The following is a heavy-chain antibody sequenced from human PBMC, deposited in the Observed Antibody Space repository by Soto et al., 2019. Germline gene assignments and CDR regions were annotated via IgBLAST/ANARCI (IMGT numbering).Heavy chain of an antibody. J-gene: IGHJ4*02. CDR1: RCSLLRGNW. Sequence: SETLSLTRPVSRCSLLRGNWWSRVPPPTGKGLGWIGEIYHSGSNNYNPSLKSRVTISVDKSKNQSSLKLSSVTAADTAVYYCASLSYGSYFDYWGEGTLVTVSS. CDR3: ASLSYGSYFDY. V-gene: IGHV4-4*02. CDR2: IYHSGSN. D-gene: IGHD5-18*01.